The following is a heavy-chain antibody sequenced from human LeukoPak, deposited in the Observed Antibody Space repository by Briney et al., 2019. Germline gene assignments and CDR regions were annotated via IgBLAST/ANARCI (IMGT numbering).Heavy chain of an antibody. CDR3: ASGGIEVLWFGEGFDY. D-gene: IGHD3-10*01. V-gene: IGHV1-69*06. CDR2: IIPIFGTA. J-gene: IGHJ4*02. Sequence: SLKDSCMASGGTFISHAISWVRQAPGQGLEWRGGIIPIFGTANYAQKFQGRVTITADKFTSTAYMELSSLRSEDTAVYYCASGGIEVLWFGEGFDYWGQGTLVTVFS. CDR1: GGTFISHA.